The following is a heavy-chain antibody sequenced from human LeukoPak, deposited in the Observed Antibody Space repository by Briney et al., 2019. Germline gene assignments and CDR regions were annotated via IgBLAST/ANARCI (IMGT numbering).Heavy chain of an antibody. CDR2: IYSGGDR. J-gene: IGHJ4*02. D-gene: IGHD2-2*01. CDR1: DFRVTSYY. Sequence: PGGSLRLSCAPSDFRVTSYYMGWVRQAPGKGLDWVSLIYSGGDRYYADSVKGRFTISRDTSKNTLDLQMNSLRPKDTAVYYCARSTYCSSTSCPFDYWGQGTLVTVSS. CDR3: ARSTYCSSTSCPFDY. V-gene: IGHV3-53*01.